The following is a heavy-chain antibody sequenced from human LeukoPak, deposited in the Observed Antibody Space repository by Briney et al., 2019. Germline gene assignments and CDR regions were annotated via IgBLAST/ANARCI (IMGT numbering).Heavy chain of an antibody. J-gene: IGHJ4*02. V-gene: IGHV3-64*01. CDR1: GFTFSSYA. D-gene: IGHD3-3*01. CDR2: ISSNGGST. Sequence: PGRSLRLSCAASGFTFSSYAMHWVRQAPGKGLEYVSAISSNGGSTYYANSVKGRFTISRDNSKNTLYLQMGSLRAEDMAVYYCARAPLWSGYYPFDYWGQGTLVTVSS. CDR3: ARAPLWSGYYPFDY.